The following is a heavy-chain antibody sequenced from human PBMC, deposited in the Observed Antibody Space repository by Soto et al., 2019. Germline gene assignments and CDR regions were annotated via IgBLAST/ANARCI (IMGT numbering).Heavy chain of an antibody. CDR1: GGSISSYY. Sequence: QLQLQESGPGLVKPSETLSLTCTVSGGSISSYYWGWIRRPPGKGLAWIGSIYYSGSTYYNPSRKMRVTISVVPSEIRLSRNLSSVTAADTAVYYCASRWGYSFDYWGQGALVTVSS. D-gene: IGHD7-27*01. J-gene: IGHJ4*02. CDR3: ASRWGYSFDY. V-gene: IGHV4-39*01. CDR2: IYYSGST.